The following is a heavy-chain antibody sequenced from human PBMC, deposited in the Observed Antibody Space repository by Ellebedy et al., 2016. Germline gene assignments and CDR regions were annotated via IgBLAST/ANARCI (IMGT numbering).Heavy chain of an antibody. V-gene: IGHV1-24*01. CDR1: GYTLTDLS. CDR3: ATQLYDILTGYKKLHYYYSYGMDV. J-gene: IGHJ6*02. CDR2: FDPEDGET. D-gene: IGHD3-9*01. Sequence: ASVKVSCKVSGYTLTDLSMHWVRQAPGKGLEWMGGFDPEDGETIYAQRFQGRVTMTEDTSTDTAYMELSSLRSEDTAVYYCATQLYDILTGYKKLHYYYSYGMDVWGQGTTVTVSS.